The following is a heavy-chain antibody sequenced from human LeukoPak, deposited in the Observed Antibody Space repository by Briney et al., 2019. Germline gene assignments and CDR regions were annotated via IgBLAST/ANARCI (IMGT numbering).Heavy chain of an antibody. D-gene: IGHD3-9*01. CDR1: GGSISSYY. Sequence: SEILSLTCTVSGGSISSYYWSWIRQPPGKGLEWIGYIYYSGSTNYNPSPKSRVTISVDTSKNQFSLKLSSVTAADTAVYYCARGVYDILTGYHNWFDPWGQGTLVTVSS. V-gene: IGHV4-59*01. J-gene: IGHJ5*02. CDR3: ARGVYDILTGYHNWFDP. CDR2: IYYSGST.